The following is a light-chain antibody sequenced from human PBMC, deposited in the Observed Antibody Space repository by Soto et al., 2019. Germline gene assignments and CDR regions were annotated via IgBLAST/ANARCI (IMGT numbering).Light chain of an antibody. V-gene: IGKV3-15*01. CDR1: QSVSSN. CDR3: KQYNNWPGT. J-gene: IGKJ1*01. CDR2: GAS. Sequence: EIVMTQSPVTLSVSPGERATLSCRASQSVSSNLAWYQQKPGQAPRLLIYGASTRATGIQARFSGSGSGTEFTLTISSLQSEDFAVYYCKQYNNWPGTFGQGTKVDIK.